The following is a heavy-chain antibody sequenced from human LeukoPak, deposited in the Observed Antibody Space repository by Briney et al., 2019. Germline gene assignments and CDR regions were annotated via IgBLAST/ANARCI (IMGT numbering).Heavy chain of an antibody. J-gene: IGHJ4*02. Sequence: SQTLSLTCTVSAGSISSYYGIWIRQPAGKGLEWIGRIYTSGSTNYNPSLKSRVTMSVDTSKNQFSLKLSSVTAADTAVYYCARVLWGSSWYAFDCWGPRTLVTVSS. CDR1: AGSISSYY. CDR3: ARVLWGSSWYAFDC. CDR2: IYTSGST. D-gene: IGHD6-13*01. V-gene: IGHV4-4*07.